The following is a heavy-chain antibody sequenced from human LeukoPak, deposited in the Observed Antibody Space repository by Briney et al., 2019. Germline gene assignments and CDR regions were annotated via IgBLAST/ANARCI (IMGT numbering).Heavy chain of an antibody. J-gene: IGHJ6*03. CDR1: GFTFNTYG. V-gene: IGHV3-30*02. Sequence: GGSLRLSCAASGFTFNTYGMHWARQAPGKWLEWVAFIRYDGSNECYADSVKGRFTISRDNSKNTLYLQMNSLRPEDTAVYYCAKEGYYYLDVWGKGTTVTISS. CDR2: IRYDGSNE. CDR3: AKEGYYYLDV.